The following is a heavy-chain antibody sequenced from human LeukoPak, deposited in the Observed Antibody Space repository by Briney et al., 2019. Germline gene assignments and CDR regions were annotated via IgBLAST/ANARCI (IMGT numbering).Heavy chain of an antibody. J-gene: IGHJ4*02. CDR3: ARDGAAAGPDY. CDR2: INSDGSST. V-gene: IGHV3-74*01. CDR1: GFTFSSYW. D-gene: IGHD6-13*01. Sequence: GGSLRLSCAASGFTFSSYWMHWVRQAPGKGLVWVSRINSDGSSTSYADSVKGRFTISSDNAKNTLYLQMNSLRAEDTAVYYCARDGAAAGPDYWGQGTLVTVSS.